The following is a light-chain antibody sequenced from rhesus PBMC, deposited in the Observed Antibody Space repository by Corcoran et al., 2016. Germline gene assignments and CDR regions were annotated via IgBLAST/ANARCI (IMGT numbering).Light chain of an antibody. CDR1: QGISSY. J-gene: IGKJ4*01. Sequence: DIQLTQSPSSLSASVGDTVTITCRANQGISSYLAWYQQKPGKAPKFRIYAASTVQGGVPSRFRGSGSGTDVTLSLSSLQPEDFATYYCQQHSVYPLTFGGGTKVDLK. V-gene: IGKV1-25*01. CDR2: AAS. CDR3: QQHSVYPLT.